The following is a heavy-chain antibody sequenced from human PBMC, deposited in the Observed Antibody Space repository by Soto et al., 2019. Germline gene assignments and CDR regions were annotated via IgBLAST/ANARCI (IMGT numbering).Heavy chain of an antibody. V-gene: IGHV3-74*03. D-gene: IGHD3-10*01. CDR1: GFTFTGYW. Sequence: EVQLVDSGGTLVQPGGSLRLSCAASGFTFTGYWMHWVRQVPGKGLVWVSRVNSDGTATTYADSVKGRFTISRDNAKNLVFLQKNRLSDDDTAVYFCARGGIGSFDLWGQGTPVTVSS. CDR3: ARGGIGSFDL. CDR2: VNSDGTAT. J-gene: IGHJ4*02.